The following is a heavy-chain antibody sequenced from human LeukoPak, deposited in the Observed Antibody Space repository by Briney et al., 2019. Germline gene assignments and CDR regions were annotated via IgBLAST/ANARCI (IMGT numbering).Heavy chain of an antibody. CDR1: GFTFSSYS. CDR2: ISSSSSYI. CDR3: AGTVVGDYYFDY. V-gene: IGHV3-21*01. Sequence: GGSLRLSCAASGFTFSSYSMNWVRQAPGKGLEWVSFISSSSSYIYYADSVKGRFTITSDNAKNSLYLQMHSLRAEDTAVYYCAGTVVGDYYFDYWGQGTLVTVSS. J-gene: IGHJ4*02. D-gene: IGHD1-26*01.